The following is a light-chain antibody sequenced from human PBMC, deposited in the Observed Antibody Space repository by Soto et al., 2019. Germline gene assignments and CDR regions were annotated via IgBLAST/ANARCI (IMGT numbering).Light chain of an antibody. V-gene: IGLV2-8*01. CDR2: EVS. CDR3: SSYAGSNIVV. Sequence: QSVLTQPPSASGSPGQSVTISCTGTKNDIGVYDFVSWYQHHPGKAPRLIIYEVSKRPSGVPDRFSGSKSGNTASLTVSGLQAEDEADYYCSSYAGSNIVVFGGGTKVTVL. J-gene: IGLJ2*01. CDR1: KNDIGVYDF.